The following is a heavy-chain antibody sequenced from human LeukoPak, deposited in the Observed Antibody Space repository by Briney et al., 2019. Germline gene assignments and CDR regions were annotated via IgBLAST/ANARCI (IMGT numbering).Heavy chain of an antibody. J-gene: IGHJ3*02. CDR3: ARDTGGFDI. D-gene: IGHD2-15*01. Sequence: ETLSLTCTVSGGSISSYYWSWIRQPPGKGLEWIGYIYYSGSTNYNPSLKSRVTISVDTSKNQFSLKLSSVTAADTAMYYCARDTGGFDIWGQGAMVTVSS. CDR2: IYYSGST. V-gene: IGHV4-59*12. CDR1: GGSISSYY.